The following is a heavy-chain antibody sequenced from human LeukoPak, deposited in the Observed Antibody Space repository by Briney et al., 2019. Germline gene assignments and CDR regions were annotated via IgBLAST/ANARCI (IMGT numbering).Heavy chain of an antibody. V-gene: IGHV3-23*01. Sequence: GGSLRLSCAASGFTFSSYAMSWVRQAPGKGLEWVSVISGSGGSTYYADSVKDRFTISRDNSKNTLYLQMNSLRAEDTAVYYCAKNGGGYYSGSYRFDYWGQGTLVTVSS. D-gene: IGHD1-26*01. CDR2: ISGSGGST. CDR1: GFTFSSYA. J-gene: IGHJ4*02. CDR3: AKNGGGYYSGSYRFDY.